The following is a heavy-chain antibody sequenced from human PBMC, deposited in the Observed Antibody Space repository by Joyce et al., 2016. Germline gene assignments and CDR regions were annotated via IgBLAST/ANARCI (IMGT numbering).Heavy chain of an antibody. CDR2: IDHSDGT. V-gene: IGHV1-2*02. CDR3: AIARASTYFDS. CDR1: GYTFTGYY. Sequence: QVQLVQSGAEVKKPGASVTVSCKASGYTFTGYYMYWVRQAPGQGLEWMGWIDHSDGTKFAQKCQGRVTLTRDSSISTAYMEVSGLRSDDTALYFCAIARASTYFDSWGQGTLVTVSS. D-gene: IGHD1-26*01. J-gene: IGHJ4*02.